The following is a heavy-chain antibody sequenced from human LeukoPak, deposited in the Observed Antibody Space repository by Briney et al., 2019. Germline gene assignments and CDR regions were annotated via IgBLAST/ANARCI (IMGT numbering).Heavy chain of an antibody. CDR2: IIPIFGTA. J-gene: IGHJ1*01. D-gene: IGHD4-17*01. CDR3: ARDARDYGDYGWYFQH. CDR1: GGTFSSYA. V-gene: IGHV1-69*05. Sequence: SVKVSCKASGGTFSSYAISWVRQAPGQGLEWMGRIIPIFGTANYAQKFQGRVTITTDESTSTAYMELSSLRSEDTAVYYCARDARDYGDYGWYFQHWGQDTLVTVSS.